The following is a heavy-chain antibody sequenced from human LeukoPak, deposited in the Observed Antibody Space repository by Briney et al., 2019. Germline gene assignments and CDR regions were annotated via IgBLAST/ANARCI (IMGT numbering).Heavy chain of an antibody. CDR1: GGSFSVYY. D-gene: IGHD5-12*01. V-gene: IGHV4-34*01. J-gene: IGHJ4*02. Sequence: SETLSLTCAVYGGSFSVYYWTWVRQSPGKGLEWIGEINHSGSTNYNPSLKSRVTISADTSKSQFSLKVTSVTAADTALYYCARVAHPSRNGYYLGYWGQGTLVTISS. CDR3: ARVAHPSRNGYYLGY. CDR2: INHSGST.